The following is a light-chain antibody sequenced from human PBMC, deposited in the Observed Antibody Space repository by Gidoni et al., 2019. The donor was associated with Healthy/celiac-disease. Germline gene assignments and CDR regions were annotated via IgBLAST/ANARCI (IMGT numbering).Light chain of an antibody. CDR3: CSYADSSTCYVV. V-gene: IGLV2-23*01. CDR2: EGS. CDR1: SSDVGSYTL. J-gene: IGLJ2*01. Sequence: QSALTQPASVSVSPGQSITISCTGTSSDVGSYTLDSWYQQHPGKAPKLRIYEGSKRPSGVSKRLSGSKSGNTASLTISGLQAEDEADYYCCSYADSSTCYVVFGGGTKLTVL.